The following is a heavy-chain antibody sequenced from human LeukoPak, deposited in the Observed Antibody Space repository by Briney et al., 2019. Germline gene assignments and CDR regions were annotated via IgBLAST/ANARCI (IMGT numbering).Heavy chain of an antibody. CDR3: ARARSSGYSFDY. V-gene: IGHV4-59*01. J-gene: IGHJ4*02. CDR1: GDSITSYY. CDR2: IYYSGST. Sequence: SETLSLTCTVSGDSITSYYWNWIRQPPGKGLGWIGYIYYSGSTNYSPSLKSRVTISVDTSKNQFSLKLSSVTAADTAVYYCARARSSGYSFDYWGQGTLVTVSS. D-gene: IGHD3-22*01.